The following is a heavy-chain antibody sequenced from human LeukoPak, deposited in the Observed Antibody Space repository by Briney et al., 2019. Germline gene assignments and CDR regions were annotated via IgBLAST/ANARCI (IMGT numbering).Heavy chain of an antibody. V-gene: IGHV4-34*01. J-gene: IGHJ6*02. CDR3: ARGSDYYYYGMDV. CDR2: INHSGST. Sequence: SETLSLTCAVYGGSFSGYYWSWIRQPPGKGLEWIGEINHSGSTNYNPSLKSRVTISVDTSRNQFSLKLSSVTAADTAVYYCARGSDYYYYGMDVWGQGTTVTVSS. CDR1: GGSFSGYY.